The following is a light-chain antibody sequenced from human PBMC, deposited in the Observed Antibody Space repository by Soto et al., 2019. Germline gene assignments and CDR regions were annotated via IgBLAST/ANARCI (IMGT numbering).Light chain of an antibody. V-gene: IGKV3-20*01. Sequence: EIVLTQSPGTLSLSPGERATLSCRASQSVSSSYLAWYQQKTGQAPRLFIYDASNRATGIPDRFSGSGSGPDFTLTISRLEPEDFAVYYCQQYGSSSLTFGGGTKVEIK. J-gene: IGKJ4*01. CDR3: QQYGSSSLT. CDR2: DAS. CDR1: QSVSSSY.